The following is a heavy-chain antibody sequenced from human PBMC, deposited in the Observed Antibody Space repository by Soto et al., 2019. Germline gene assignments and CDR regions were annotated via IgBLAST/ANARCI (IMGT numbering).Heavy chain of an antibody. V-gene: IGHV3-23*01. J-gene: IGHJ3*02. D-gene: IGHD1-26*01. CDR1: GVTFSSQP. CDR3: ANRLWIYFLSGLPFDI. Sequence: PGGSLRLSCAASGVTFSSQPMGWVRQAPGKGLEWVAAIAESGGGAAYVGSVEGRFTISRDNVKNMLYLQMNSLRVEDTAVYYCANRLWIYFLSGLPFDIWGQGTMVTVSS. CDR2: IAESGGGA.